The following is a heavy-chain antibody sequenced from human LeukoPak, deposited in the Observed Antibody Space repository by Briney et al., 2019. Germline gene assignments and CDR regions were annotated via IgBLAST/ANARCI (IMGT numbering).Heavy chain of an antibody. CDR2: ISDSGGRT. Sequence: GRCLRLSCAVSGITLSNYGMSWVSQAPRKGLEWVAGISDSGGRTNYADSVKGRFTISRDNPKNTLYLQMNSLRAEDTAVYFCAKRGVVIRVILVGFHKEAYYFDSWGQGALVTVSS. CDR1: GITLSNYG. D-gene: IGHD3-22*01. V-gene: IGHV3-23*01. CDR3: AKRGVVIRVILVGFHKEAYYFDS. J-gene: IGHJ4*02.